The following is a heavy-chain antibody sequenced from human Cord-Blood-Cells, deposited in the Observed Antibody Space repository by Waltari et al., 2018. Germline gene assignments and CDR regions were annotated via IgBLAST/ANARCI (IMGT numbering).Heavy chain of an antibody. V-gene: IGHV3-48*03. J-gene: IGHJ4*02. D-gene: IGHD6-19*01. CDR3: ARDRRGSSGWFDY. CDR2: ISSSGSTI. Sequence: EVQLVESGGGLVQPGGSLRLSCAASGFTFSSYEMNWVRQAPGERLEVVSDISSSGSTIYYADAVNGRFTISRDNAKNSLYLQMNSLRAEDTAVYYCARDRRGSSGWFDYWGQGTLVTVSS. CDR1: GFTFSSYE.